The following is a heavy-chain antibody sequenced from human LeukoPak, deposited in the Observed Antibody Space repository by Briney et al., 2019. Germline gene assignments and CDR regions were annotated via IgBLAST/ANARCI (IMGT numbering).Heavy chain of an antibody. CDR2: IYYSGST. V-gene: IGHV4-59*01. CDR1: GGSISSYY. Sequence: SETLSLTCTVSGGSISSYYWSWIRQPPGKGLEWIGYIYYSGSTNYNPSLKSRVTISVDTSKNQFSLKLSSVTAADTAVYYCARGESMVGATVSFDYWGQGTLVTVSS. D-gene: IGHD1-26*01. J-gene: IGHJ4*02. CDR3: ARGESMVGATVSFDY.